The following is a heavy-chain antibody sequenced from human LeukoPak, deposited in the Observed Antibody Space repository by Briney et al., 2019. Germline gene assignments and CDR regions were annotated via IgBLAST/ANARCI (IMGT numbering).Heavy chain of an antibody. J-gene: IGHJ4*02. Sequence: GESLMISCKGSGYSFSSYWIGWVRQMPGKGLEWMGIIYPGDSDTRHNPSFQGQVTISADKSIKTAYLQWSNLKASDTAIYYCARRGGGSSGGFYFDYWGQGSLVTVSS. D-gene: IGHD2-15*01. CDR1: GYSFSSYW. CDR3: ARRGGGSSGGFYFDY. V-gene: IGHV5-51*01. CDR2: IYPGDSDT.